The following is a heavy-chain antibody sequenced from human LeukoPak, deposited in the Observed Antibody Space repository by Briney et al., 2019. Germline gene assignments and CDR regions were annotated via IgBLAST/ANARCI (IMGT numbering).Heavy chain of an antibody. Sequence: SQTLSLTCAISGDSVSSNSAAWNWIRQSPLRGLEWLGRTYYRSKWYNDYAVSVKSRITINPDTSKNQFSLQLNSVTPEDTAVYYCARGTYYDFWSGYPDRWFDPWGQGTLVTVSS. CDR3: ARGTYYDFWSGYPDRWFDP. J-gene: IGHJ5*02. D-gene: IGHD3-3*01. CDR1: GDSVSSNSAA. CDR2: TYYRSKWYN. V-gene: IGHV6-1*01.